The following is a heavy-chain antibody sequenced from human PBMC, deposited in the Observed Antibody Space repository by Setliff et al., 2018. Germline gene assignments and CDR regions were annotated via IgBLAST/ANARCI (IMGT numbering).Heavy chain of an antibody. Sequence: ASVKVSCKASAYIFSSYGLSWVRQAPGQGLEWMGWISGFNGVTNYAQTFQGRITMATDTSTKMAHMELSSLRSDDTAVYFCALTTLSLCSGGNCPNALDIWGQGTMVTVSS. V-gene: IGHV1-18*01. CDR3: ALTTLSLCSGGNCPNALDI. D-gene: IGHD2-15*01. CDR1: AYIFSSYG. CDR2: ISGFNGVT. J-gene: IGHJ3*02.